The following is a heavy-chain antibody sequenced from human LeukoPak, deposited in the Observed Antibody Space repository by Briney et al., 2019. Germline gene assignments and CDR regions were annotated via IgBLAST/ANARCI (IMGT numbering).Heavy chain of an antibody. CDR1: GFTFSSYG. CDR3: AKWARYCTNGVCYYFDY. CDR2: IQYDGSNE. J-gene: IGHJ4*02. D-gene: IGHD2-8*01. V-gene: IGHV3-30*02. Sequence: GGSLRLSCAASGFTFSSYGMHWVRQAPGKGLEWAAYIQYDGSNEQYAHSVKGRFRISRDSSKNILYLQMNSLRAEDTAVYYCAKWARYCTNGVCYYFDYWGQGTLVTVSS.